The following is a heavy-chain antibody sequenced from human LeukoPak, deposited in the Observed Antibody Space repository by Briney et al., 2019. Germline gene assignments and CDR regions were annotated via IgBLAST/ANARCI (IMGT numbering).Heavy chain of an antibody. CDR1: GFIVSRNY. J-gene: IGHJ4*02. CDR2: IYSGGST. Sequence: GGSLRLSCAVSGFIVSRNYMSWVRQAPGKGLEWVSVIYSGGSTYYADSVKGRFTISRDNSKNTLYLQMNSLRAEDTAVYYCARAPYSSRRLDYWGQGTLVTVSS. D-gene: IGHD6-13*01. CDR3: ARAPYSSRRLDY. V-gene: IGHV3-53*01.